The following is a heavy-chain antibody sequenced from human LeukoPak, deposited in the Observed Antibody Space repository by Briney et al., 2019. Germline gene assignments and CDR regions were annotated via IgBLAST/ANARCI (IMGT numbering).Heavy chain of an antibody. V-gene: IGHV4-34*01. CDR1: GGSISGYY. J-gene: IGHJ5*02. CDR3: ARGGSSSWYRLPWFDP. D-gene: IGHD6-13*01. CDR2: INHSGST. Sequence: SETLSLTCTVAGGSISGYYWSWIRQPPGKGLEWIGEINHSGSTNYNPSLKSRVTISVDTSKNQFSLKLSSVTAADTAVYYCARGGSSSWYRLPWFDPWGQGTLVTVSS.